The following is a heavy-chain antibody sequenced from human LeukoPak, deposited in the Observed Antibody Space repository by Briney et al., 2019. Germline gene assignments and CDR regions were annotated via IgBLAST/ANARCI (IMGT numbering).Heavy chain of an antibody. CDR1: GFTFSSYW. CDR2: VKSDGSST. Sequence: GGSLRLSCAASGFTFSSYWMHWVRQAPGKGLVWVSHVKSDGSSTSYADSVKGRFTISRDNAKNTLYLQMNSLRAEDTAVYYCARDRGYTQDYWGQGTLVTVSS. CDR3: ARDRGYTQDY. V-gene: IGHV3-74*01. J-gene: IGHJ4*02. D-gene: IGHD5-12*01.